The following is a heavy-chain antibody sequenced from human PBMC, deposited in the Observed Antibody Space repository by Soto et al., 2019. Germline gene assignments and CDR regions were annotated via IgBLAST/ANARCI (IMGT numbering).Heavy chain of an antibody. D-gene: IGHD6-19*01. CDR3: AKRTFISVPGTLEY. CDR1: GITISSAS. V-gene: IGHV3-23*01. J-gene: IGHJ4*02. CDR2: VRGSADTT. Sequence: GAPLRHLGRASGITISSASTSWVAPAPGKGLEWVPAVRGSADTTYYADSVKGRFTISRDNSKNPLYMQRRRLRAEDTALYNSAKRTFISVPGTLEYGGQGTVV.